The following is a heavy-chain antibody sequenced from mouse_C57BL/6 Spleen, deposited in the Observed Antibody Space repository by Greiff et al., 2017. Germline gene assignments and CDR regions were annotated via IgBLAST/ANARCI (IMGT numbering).Heavy chain of an antibody. D-gene: IGHD2-4*01. V-gene: IGHV5-16*01. CDR3: ARGSYDYDNYYAMDY. CDR2: INYDGSST. J-gene: IGHJ4*01. Sequence: EVQLVESEGGLVQPGSSMKLSCTASGFTFSDYYMAWVRQVPEKGLEWVANINYDGSSTYYLDSLKSRFIISRDNAKNILYLQMSSLKSEDTATYYCARGSYDYDNYYAMDYWGQGTSVTVSS. CDR1: GFTFSDYY.